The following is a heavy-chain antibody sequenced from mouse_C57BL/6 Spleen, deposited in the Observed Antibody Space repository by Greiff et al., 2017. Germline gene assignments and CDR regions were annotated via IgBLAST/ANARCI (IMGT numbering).Heavy chain of an antibody. J-gene: IGHJ4*01. D-gene: IGHD1-1*01. CDR3: AKAIYYYGSSPHYYAMDY. Sequence: VQLQESGPGLVQPSQSLSITCTVSGFSLTSYGVHWVRQSPGKGLEWLGVIWRGGSTDYNAAFMSRLSITKDNSKSQVFFKMNSLQADDTAIYYCAKAIYYYGSSPHYYAMDYWGQGTSVTVSS. V-gene: IGHV2-5*01. CDR2: IWRGGST. CDR1: GFSLTSYG.